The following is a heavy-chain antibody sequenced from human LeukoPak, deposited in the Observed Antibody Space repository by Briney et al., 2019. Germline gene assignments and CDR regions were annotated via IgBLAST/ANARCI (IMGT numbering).Heavy chain of an antibody. CDR1: RFTFSRYA. J-gene: IGHJ6*03. Sequence: PGGALRLSCAASRFTFSRYAMLWVRQLPGKGLEWVAIISYDGSNTYYADSVKGRFTISRDNSKNTLYLQINSLRAEDTALYYCARGGSGIYTTSYYYMDVWGKGPTVTVSS. D-gene: IGHD3-10*01. V-gene: IGHV3-30*04. CDR3: ARGGSGIYTTSYYYMDV. CDR2: ISYDGSNT.